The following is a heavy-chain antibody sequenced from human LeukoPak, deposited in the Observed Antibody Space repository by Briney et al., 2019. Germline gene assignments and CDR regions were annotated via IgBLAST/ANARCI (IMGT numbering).Heavy chain of an antibody. CDR3: ARDSYVFDP. V-gene: IGHV3-7*01. CDR2: IKQDGSER. D-gene: IGHD3-16*01. J-gene: IGHJ5*02. CDR1: KFIFSSYW. Sequence: GGSLRLSRTSSKFIFSSYWMSWVRQAPGKGLEWVANIKQDGSERYYVDSVKGRFTISRDNAKNSLYLQMNSLRAEDTAVYYCARDSYVFDPWGQGTLVTVSS.